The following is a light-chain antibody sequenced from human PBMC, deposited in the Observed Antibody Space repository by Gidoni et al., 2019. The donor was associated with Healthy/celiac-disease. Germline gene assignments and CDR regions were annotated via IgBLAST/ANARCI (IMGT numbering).Light chain of an antibody. Sequence: DIQMTQSPSTLSASVGDRVTITCRASPSISSWLAWYQQKQGKAPKLLIYDASSLESGVPSRFSGSGSGTEFTLTISSLQPDDFATYYCQQYNSYPWTFGQXTKVEIK. J-gene: IGKJ1*01. CDR3: QQYNSYPWT. CDR1: PSISSW. V-gene: IGKV1-5*01. CDR2: DAS.